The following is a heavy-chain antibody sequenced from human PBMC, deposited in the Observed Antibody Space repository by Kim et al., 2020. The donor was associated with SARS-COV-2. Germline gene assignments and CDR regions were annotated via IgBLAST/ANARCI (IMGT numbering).Heavy chain of an antibody. CDR3: ARGAADPDHYYGMDV. D-gene: IGHD6-25*01. CDR1: GGSFSGYY. CDR2: INHSGST. V-gene: IGHV4-34*01. J-gene: IGHJ6*02. Sequence: SETLSLTCAVYGGSFSGYYWSWIRQPPGKGLEWIGEINHSGSTNYNPSLKSRVTISVDTSKNQFSLKLSSVTAADTAVYYCARGAADPDHYYGMDVWGQGTTVPVSS.